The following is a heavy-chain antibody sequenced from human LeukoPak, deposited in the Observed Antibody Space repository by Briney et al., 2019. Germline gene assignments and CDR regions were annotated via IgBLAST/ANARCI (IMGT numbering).Heavy chain of an antibody. V-gene: IGHV4-39*07. CDR2: IYYSGST. CDR1: GGSISSSSYY. J-gene: IGHJ5*02. Sequence: SETLSLTCTVSGGSISSSSYYWGWIRQPPGKGLEWIGSIYYSGSTYYNPSLKSRVTISVDTSKNQFSLKLSSVTAADTAVYYCARQGPVSYWFGPWGQGTLVTVSS. CDR3: ARQGPVSYWFGP.